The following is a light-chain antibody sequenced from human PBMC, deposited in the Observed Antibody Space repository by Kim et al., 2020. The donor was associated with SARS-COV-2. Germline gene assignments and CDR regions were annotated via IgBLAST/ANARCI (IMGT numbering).Light chain of an antibody. CDR1: SSNIGTNS. CDR2: STD. Sequence: QSVLSQPPSASGTPGQRVTVSCSGSSSNIGTNSVNWYQQVPGTAPKLLIYSTDQRPSGVPDRFSGSKSGTSASLAISGLQSEDEADYHCAAWDDSLNGVVFGGGTQLTVL. CDR3: AAWDDSLNGVV. V-gene: IGLV1-44*01. J-gene: IGLJ2*01.